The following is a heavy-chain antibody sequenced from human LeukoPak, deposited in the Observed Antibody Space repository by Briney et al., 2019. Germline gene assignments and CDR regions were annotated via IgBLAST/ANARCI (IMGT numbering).Heavy chain of an antibody. CDR1: GFTFNNYW. CDR2: IKQDESEK. V-gene: IGHV3-7*01. J-gene: IGHJ4*02. CDR3: ARDLYGDYAFDF. Sequence: GGSLRLSCAASGFTFNNYWMTWVRQAPGKGLEWVANIKQDESEKYYVDSVKGRFTISRDNAKNSLYLQMNSLRAEDTAVYYCARDLYGDYAFDFWGQGTLVTVSS. D-gene: IGHD4-17*01.